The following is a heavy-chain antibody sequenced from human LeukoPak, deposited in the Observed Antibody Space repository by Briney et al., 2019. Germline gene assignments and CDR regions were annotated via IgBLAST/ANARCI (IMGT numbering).Heavy chain of an antibody. CDR3: AKEWYSSGYHGFDY. J-gene: IGHJ4*02. CDR1: GFTFSIYA. Sequence: AGGSLRLSCAASGFTFSIYAMSWVRQAPGKGLEWVSAITGSSGHTYYADSVKGRFTISRDNSKNTLYLHINSLRAEDTAAYYCAKEWYSSGYHGFDYWGQGTLATVSS. V-gene: IGHV3-23*01. D-gene: IGHD3-22*01. CDR2: ITGSSGHT.